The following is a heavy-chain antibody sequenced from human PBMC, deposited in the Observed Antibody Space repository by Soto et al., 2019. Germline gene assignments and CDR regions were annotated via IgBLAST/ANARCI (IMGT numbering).Heavy chain of an antibody. J-gene: IGHJ4*02. CDR2: INSDGSST. V-gene: IGHV3-74*01. CDR1: GFTFSRYW. D-gene: IGHD6-19*01. Sequence: VGSLRLSCAASGFTFSRYWMHWVRQAPGKGLVWVSRINSDGSSTSYADSVKGRFTISRDNAKNTLYLQMNSLRAEDTAVYYCARDSSGWYYFDYWGQGTMVTVYS. CDR3: ARDSSGWYYFDY.